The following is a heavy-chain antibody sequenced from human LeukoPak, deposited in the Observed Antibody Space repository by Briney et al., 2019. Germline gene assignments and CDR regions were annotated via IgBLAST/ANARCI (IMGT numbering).Heavy chain of an antibody. J-gene: IGHJ3*02. Sequence: SETLSLTCAVYGGSFSGYYWSWIRQPPGKGLEWIGYIYYSGSTYYNPSLKSRVTISVDRSKNQFSLKLSSVTAADTAVYYCARAQQLANAFDIWGQGTMVTVSS. CDR1: GGSFSGYY. V-gene: IGHV4-34*01. CDR2: IYYSGST. D-gene: IGHD6-6*01. CDR3: ARAQQLANAFDI.